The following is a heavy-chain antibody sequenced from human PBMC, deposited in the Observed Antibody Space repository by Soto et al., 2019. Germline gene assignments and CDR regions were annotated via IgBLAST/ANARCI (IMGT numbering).Heavy chain of an antibody. CDR1: GYTFTSYD. D-gene: IGHD3-10*01. CDR3: ARGSVVLWLGKIKQGVFDI. Sequence: QVQLVQSGAEVKKPGASVKVSCKASGYTFTSYDINWVRQATGQGLERMGWMNPYSGNTGYEQKFQGRVTMTRNTSISTAYMELSSRRSEATDVYYCARGSVVLWLGKIKQGVFDIWGQGTMGTVSS. V-gene: IGHV1-8*01. J-gene: IGHJ3*02. CDR2: MNPYSGNT.